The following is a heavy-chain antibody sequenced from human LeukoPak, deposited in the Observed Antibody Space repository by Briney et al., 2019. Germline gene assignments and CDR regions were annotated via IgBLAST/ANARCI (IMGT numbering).Heavy chain of an antibody. V-gene: IGHV3-23*01. CDR3: AKGLNSYDSSGYPS. CDR1: GFTLSSYA. CDR2: ISGGGGRT. J-gene: IGHJ4*02. Sequence: GGSLRLSCAAFGFTLSSYALSWVRQAPGKGLEWVSGISGGGGRTYSADSVKGRFTISRDNSKNTLYLQMNSLRAEDTAVYYCAKGLNSYDSSGYPSWGQGILVTVSS. D-gene: IGHD3-22*01.